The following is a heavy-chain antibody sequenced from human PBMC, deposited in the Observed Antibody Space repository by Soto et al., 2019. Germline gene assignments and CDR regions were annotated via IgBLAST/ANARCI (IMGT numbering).Heavy chain of an antibody. J-gene: IGHJ5*02. V-gene: IGHV4-39*02. Sequence: SETLSLTCTVSGASIISSSYYWGWIRQPPGKGLEWIGSINYSGSTYYNPSLRSRVTISADTSKNQFSLKLRSVTAADTAVYYCARERLAVAGKGGWFDPWGQETLVTVSS. CDR2: INYSGST. CDR1: GASIISSSYY. CDR3: ARERLAVAGKGGWFDP. D-gene: IGHD6-19*01.